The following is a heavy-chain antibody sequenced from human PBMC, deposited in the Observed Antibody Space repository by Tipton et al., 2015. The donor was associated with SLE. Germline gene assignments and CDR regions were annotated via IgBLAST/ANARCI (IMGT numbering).Heavy chain of an antibody. J-gene: IGHJ4*02. Sequence: TLSLTCTVSGGSIGTSYWSWIRQPPGKGLEWIAYIHYGGVTKYNPSLKSRVTISIDKSKNQFSLKLSSVTAADTAVYYCARHPTYFDYWGQGTLVTVSS. V-gene: IGHV4-59*08. CDR3: ARHPTYFDY. CDR2: IHYGGVT. CDR1: GGSIGTSY.